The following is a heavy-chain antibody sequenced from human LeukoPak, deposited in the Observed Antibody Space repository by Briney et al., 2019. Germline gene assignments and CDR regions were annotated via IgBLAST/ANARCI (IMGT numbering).Heavy chain of an antibody. J-gene: IGHJ1*01. CDR2: RYYSGST. CDR3: ARVRGDFETD. V-gene: IGHV4-59*01. D-gene: IGHD3-16*01. CDR1: GGSISSYY. Sequence: TSETLSLTCSVSGGSISSYYWTWIRPPPGKGLEWIGYRYYSGSTTYNPSLKSRVTISVDTSKSQFSLKLISVTAADTAIYYCARVRGDFETDWGQGTLVTVSS.